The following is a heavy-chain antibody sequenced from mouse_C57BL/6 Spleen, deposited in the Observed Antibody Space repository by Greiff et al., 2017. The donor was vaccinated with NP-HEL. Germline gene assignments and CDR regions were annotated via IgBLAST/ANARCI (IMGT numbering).Heavy chain of an antibody. V-gene: IGHV5-4*01. D-gene: IGHD4-1*01. J-gene: IGHJ2*01. CDR2: ISDGGSYT. Sequence: EVQGVESGGGLVKPGGSLKLSCAASGFTFSSYAMSWVRQTPEKRLEWVATISDGGSYTYYPDNVKGRFTISRDNAKNNLYLQMSHLKSEDTAMYYCARALTGNFYFDYWGQGTTLTVSS. CDR1: GFTFSSYA. CDR3: ARALTGNFYFDY.